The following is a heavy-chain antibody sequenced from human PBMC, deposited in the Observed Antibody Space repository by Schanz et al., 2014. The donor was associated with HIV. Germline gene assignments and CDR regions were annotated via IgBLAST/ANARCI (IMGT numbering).Heavy chain of an antibody. Sequence: QVQLVQSGTEVKKPGASVTVSCKASGYTFTNYAINWVRQAPGQGLQWMGVINTNGGGTSDTLQGRVIITRDTSTRTVYMYLSNLRFEDSAVYYCAREKMDTGGLDVWGQGTTVTVSS. J-gene: IGHJ6*02. V-gene: IGHV1-46*01. CDR1: GYTFTNYA. CDR3: AREKMDTGGLDV. CDR2: INTNGGGT.